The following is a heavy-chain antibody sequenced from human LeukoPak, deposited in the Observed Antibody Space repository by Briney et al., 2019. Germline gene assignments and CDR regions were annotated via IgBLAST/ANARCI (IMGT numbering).Heavy chain of an antibody. CDR1: GFTIDDYA. D-gene: IGHD3-10*01. J-gene: IGHJ3*02. CDR3: AKDSVDGSGSPDI. V-gene: IGHV3-9*01. CDR2: ISWNSGSI. Sequence: GGSLRLSCAASGFTIDDYAMHWVRQAPGKGLEWVSGISWNSGSIGYADSVKGRFTISRDNAKNSLYLQMNSLRAEDTALYYCAKDSVDGSGSPDIWGQGTMVTVSS.